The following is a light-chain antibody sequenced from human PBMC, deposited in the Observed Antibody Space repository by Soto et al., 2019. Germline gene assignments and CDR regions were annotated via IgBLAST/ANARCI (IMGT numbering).Light chain of an antibody. CDR2: RIS. J-gene: IGKJ1*01. V-gene: IGKV2-30*02. CDR1: QSLVHSDGDTY. CDR3: MQGTYWPWT. Sequence: DVVMTQSPLSLPVTLGQAASISCTSSQSLVHSDGDTYLNWFQQRPGQSPRRLIYRISNRDSGVPDRFSGSGSGTHFILKISRVEAEDVGVYYFMQGTYWPWTFGQGTKVEVK.